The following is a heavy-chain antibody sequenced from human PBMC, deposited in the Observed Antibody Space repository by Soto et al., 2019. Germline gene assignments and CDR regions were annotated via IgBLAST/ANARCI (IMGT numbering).Heavy chain of an antibody. D-gene: IGHD3-3*01. J-gene: IGHJ4*02. CDR2: IWYDGSNK. CDR3: ARGNRYDFWTGYQSNFDY. Sequence: QVQLVESGGGVVQPGRSLRLSCAASGFTFSSYGMHWVRQAPGKGLEWVAVIWYDGSNKYYADSVKGRFTISRDNSKNTLYLQMNSLRAEDTALYYCARGNRYDFWTGYQSNFDYWGQGTLVTVSS. V-gene: IGHV3-33*01. CDR1: GFTFSSYG.